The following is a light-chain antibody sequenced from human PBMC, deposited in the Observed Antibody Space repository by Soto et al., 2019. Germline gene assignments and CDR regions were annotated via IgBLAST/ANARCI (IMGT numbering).Light chain of an antibody. CDR1: QSVRSN. J-gene: IGKJ2*01. Sequence: EIVMTHSPATLSVSPGERATLSCRASQSVRSNLAWFQQKPGQAPRLLIYGASTRATGIPARFSGSGSGTEFTLTISSLQSEDFAIYYCQQYINWPPYTFGQGTRLEIK. CDR3: QQYINWPPYT. V-gene: IGKV3-15*01. CDR2: GAS.